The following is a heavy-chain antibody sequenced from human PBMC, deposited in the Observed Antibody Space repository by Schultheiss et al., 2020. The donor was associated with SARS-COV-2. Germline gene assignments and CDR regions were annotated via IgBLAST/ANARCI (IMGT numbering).Heavy chain of an antibody. CDR2: IYHSGST. CDR1: GYSISSGYY. V-gene: IGHV4-38-2*01. J-gene: IGHJ6*03. D-gene: IGHD3-22*01. CDR3: ASGVVGGLEYYYYYMDV. Sequence: SQTLSLTCAVSGYSISSGYYWGWIRQPPGKGLEWIGSIYHSGSTYYNPSLKSRVTISVDTSKNQFSLKLSSVTAADTAVYYCASGVVGGLEYYYYYMDVWGKGTTVTVSS.